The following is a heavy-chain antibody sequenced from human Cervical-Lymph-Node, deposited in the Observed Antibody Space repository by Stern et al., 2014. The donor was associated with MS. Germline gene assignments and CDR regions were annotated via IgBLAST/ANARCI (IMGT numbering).Heavy chain of an antibody. J-gene: IGHJ5*02. D-gene: IGHD3-10*01. CDR1: GG. Sequence: QVQLGQSGAEVKKPGSSVKVSCKSSGGISWVRQAPGQGLAWMGGVIPFVGTSNYAQKFQGRVTITADTSTNTTYLHLSRLTSADTAVYYCARGSGDNWFGPWGQGTLVTVSS. CDR2: VIPFVGTS. V-gene: IGHV1-69*06. CDR3: ARGSGDNWFGP.